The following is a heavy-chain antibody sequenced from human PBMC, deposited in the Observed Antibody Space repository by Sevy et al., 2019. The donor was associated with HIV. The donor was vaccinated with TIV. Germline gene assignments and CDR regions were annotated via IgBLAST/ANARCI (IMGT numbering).Heavy chain of an antibody. CDR2: IKQDGYET. J-gene: IGHJ3*02. CDR1: GFNFRNSW. V-gene: IGHV3-7*01. D-gene: IGHD1-26*01. CDR3: ARDRYSGSSRLRTAFDI. Sequence: GGSLRLSCATFGFNFRNSWMAWVRQPPGKGLEFLADIKQDGYETYYVDSVKGRFTISRDNSKNTLYLQMNSLRAEDTAVYYCARDRYSGSSRLRTAFDIWGQGTMVTVSS.